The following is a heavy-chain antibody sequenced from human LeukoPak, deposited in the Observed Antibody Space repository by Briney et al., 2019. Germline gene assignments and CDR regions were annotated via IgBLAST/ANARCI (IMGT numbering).Heavy chain of an antibody. J-gene: IGHJ4*02. CDR3: AKDYYYDSSGHPQGY. Sequence: GGSLRLSCAASEFTFSTYAMTWVRQAPGKGLEWVSTISGSGGSTYYADSVKGRFTISRDNSKNTLYLQMNSLRAEDTAVYYCAKDYYYDSSGHPQGYWGQGTLVTVSS. CDR2: ISGSGGST. V-gene: IGHV3-23*01. D-gene: IGHD3-22*01. CDR1: EFTFSTYA.